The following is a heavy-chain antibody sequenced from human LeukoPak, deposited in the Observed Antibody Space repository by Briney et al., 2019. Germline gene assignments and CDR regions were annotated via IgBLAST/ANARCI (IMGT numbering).Heavy chain of an antibody. CDR1: GFTFSAYA. Sequence: GGSLRLSCAVSGFTFSAYAMHWVRQAPGKGLEWVAVISYDGSNKYYADSVKGRFTISGDKSKDTLFLQMSSLRPGDTAVYYCARGPGPIAGAKNPFDIWGQGTMVTVSS. J-gene: IGHJ3*02. D-gene: IGHD1-26*01. CDR2: ISYDGSNK. V-gene: IGHV3-30*15. CDR3: ARGPGPIAGAKNPFDI.